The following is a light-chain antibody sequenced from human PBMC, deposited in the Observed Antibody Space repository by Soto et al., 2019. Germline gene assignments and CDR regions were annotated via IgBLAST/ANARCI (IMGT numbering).Light chain of an antibody. CDR1: SSDVGGYNY. V-gene: IGLV2-14*01. Sequence: QSVLTQPASVSGSPGQSITISCTGSSSDVGGYNYVSWYQQHPGKAPKLMIYEVSFRPSGVPDRFSGSKSGNTASLTISGLQAEDAADFYCSSYSSSTTLVFGSGTKLTVL. CDR3: SSYSSSTTLV. CDR2: EVS. J-gene: IGLJ1*01.